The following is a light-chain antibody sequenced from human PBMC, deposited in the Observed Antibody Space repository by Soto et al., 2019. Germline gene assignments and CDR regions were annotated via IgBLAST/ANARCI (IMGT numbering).Light chain of an antibody. Sequence: EIVMTQSPATLSVSPGERATLSCRASQSVSSNLAWYQQKPGQAPRLLIYGASTRATGIPARFSGSGSGTEFTLTISSLQSEDFAVYYCQQYNNSPPEFPFGPGAKVHIK. V-gene: IGKV3-15*01. CDR1: QSVSSN. J-gene: IGKJ3*01. CDR2: GAS. CDR3: QQYNNSPPEFP.